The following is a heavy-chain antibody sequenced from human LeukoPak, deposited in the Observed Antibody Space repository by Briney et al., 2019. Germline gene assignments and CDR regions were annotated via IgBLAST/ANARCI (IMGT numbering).Heavy chain of an antibody. V-gene: IGHV3-30*02. CDR1: GFTFSSYG. D-gene: IGHD6-19*01. Sequence: GGSLRLSCAASGFTFSSYGMHWVRQAPGKGLEWVAFIRYDGSNKYYADSVKGRFTISRDNSKNTLYLQMNSLRAEDTAVYYCAKDRGPAGEIMGDDAVAGYWGQGTLVTVSS. J-gene: IGHJ4*02. CDR3: AKDRGPAGEIMGDDAVAGY. CDR2: IRYDGSNK.